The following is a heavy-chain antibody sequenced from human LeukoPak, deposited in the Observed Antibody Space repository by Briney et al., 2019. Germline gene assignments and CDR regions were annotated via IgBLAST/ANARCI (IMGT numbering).Heavy chain of an antibody. CDR1: GGSISSYY. D-gene: IGHD4-17*01. CDR3: ARVSPNDYGDYNYFDY. V-gene: IGHV4-59*06. J-gene: IGHJ4*02. Sequence: SETLSLTCTVSGGSISSYYWSWIRQHPGKGLEWIGYIYYSGRTYYNPSLKSRVTISVDTSKSQFSLKLSSVTAADTAVYFCARVSPNDYGDYNYFDYWGQGTLVTVSS. CDR2: IYYSGRT.